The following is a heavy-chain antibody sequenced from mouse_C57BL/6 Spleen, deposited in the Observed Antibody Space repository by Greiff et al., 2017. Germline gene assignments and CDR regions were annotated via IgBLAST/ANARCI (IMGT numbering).Heavy chain of an antibody. J-gene: IGHJ2*01. D-gene: IGHD1-1*02. CDR1: GYNIKDDY. CDR3: TSGGNFDY. CDR2: IDPENGDT. V-gene: IGHV14-4*01. Sequence: EVQLQQSGAELVRPGASVKLSCTASGYNIKDDYMHWVKQRPEQGLEWIGWIDPENGDTEYASKFQGKATITADTSSNTAYLQLSSLTSEDTAFYCCTSGGNFDYWGQGTTLTVSS.